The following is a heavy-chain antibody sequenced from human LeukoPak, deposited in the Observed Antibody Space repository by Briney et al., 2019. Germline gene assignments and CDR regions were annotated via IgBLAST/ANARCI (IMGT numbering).Heavy chain of an antibody. D-gene: IGHD1-26*01. CDR1: GGSFSGYY. CDR3: ARLDSGSYLGRGAFDT. V-gene: IGHV4-34*01. Sequence: SETLSLTCAVYGGSFSGYYWSWIRQPPGKGLEWIGEINHSGSTNYNPSLKSRVTISVDTSKNQFSLKLSSVTAADTAVYYCARLDSGSYLGRGAFDTWGQGTMVTVSS. CDR2: INHSGST. J-gene: IGHJ3*02.